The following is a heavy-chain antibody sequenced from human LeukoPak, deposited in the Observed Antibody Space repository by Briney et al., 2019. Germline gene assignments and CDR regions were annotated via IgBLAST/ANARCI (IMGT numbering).Heavy chain of an antibody. J-gene: IGHJ3*02. Sequence: GGSLRLSCAASGFTFKSYDMHWVRQAAGEGPEWVSGISWNSGNIGYADSVKGRFTISRDNAKNSLYLQMNSLRAEDMALYYCAKDTSPYDFWAFDIWGQGTMVTVSS. CDR2: ISWNSGNI. V-gene: IGHV3-9*03. CDR1: GFTFKSYD. D-gene: IGHD3/OR15-3a*01. CDR3: AKDTSPYDFWAFDI.